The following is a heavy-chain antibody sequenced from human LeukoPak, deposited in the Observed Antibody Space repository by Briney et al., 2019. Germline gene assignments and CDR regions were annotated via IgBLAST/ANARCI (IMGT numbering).Heavy chain of an antibody. V-gene: IGHV3-30*01. Sequence: PAGSLRLSCAASGFTFSSYAMHWVRQAPGKGLEWVAVISYDGSNKYYADSVKGRFTISRDTSKNTLYLQMNSLRAEDTAVYYCARDRRQYYYDSSGYYPGGYWGQGTLVTVSS. D-gene: IGHD3-22*01. J-gene: IGHJ4*02. CDR3: ARDRRQYYYDSSGYYPGGY. CDR1: GFTFSSYA. CDR2: ISYDGSNK.